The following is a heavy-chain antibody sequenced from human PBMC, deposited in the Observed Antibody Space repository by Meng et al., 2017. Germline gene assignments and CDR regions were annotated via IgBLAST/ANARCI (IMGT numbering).Heavy chain of an antibody. J-gene: IGHJ3*02. CDR2: ISYSGST. CDR1: GGSISSYY. V-gene: IGHV4-59*01. D-gene: IGHD3-10*01. CDR3: AREGFSHAFDI. Sequence: ESLKISCTDSGGSISSYYWSWIRQPPGKGLEWVAYISYSGSTNYNPSLKSRVTISVDTSKNQFSLRLSSVTAADTAVYYCAREGFSHAFDIWGQGTMVTVSS.